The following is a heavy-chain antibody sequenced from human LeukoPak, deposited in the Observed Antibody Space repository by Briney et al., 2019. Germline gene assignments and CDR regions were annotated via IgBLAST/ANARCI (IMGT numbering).Heavy chain of an antibody. CDR1: GYTFTGYY. D-gene: IGHD6-19*01. V-gene: IGHV1-2*02. J-gene: IGHJ4*02. Sequence: ASVKVSCKASGYTFTGYYMHWVRQAPGQGLEWMGWINPNSGGTNYARKFQGRVTITRNTSISTAYMELSSLRSEDTAVYYCARGVVRGGWYHLFDYWGQGTLVTVSS. CDR2: INPNSGGT. CDR3: ARGVVRGGWYHLFDY.